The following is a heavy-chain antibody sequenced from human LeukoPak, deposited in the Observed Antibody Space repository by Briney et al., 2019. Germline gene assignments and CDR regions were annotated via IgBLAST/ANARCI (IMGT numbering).Heavy chain of an antibody. CDR2: VHYSGNT. CDR1: GGSISNYY. Sequence: SETLSLTCSVSGGSISNYYWSWIRQPPGKGLEWIGYVHYSGNTNYNPSLKSRLTISVDTSKNQFSLMLSSVSAADTALYHCARXXSNSWYXFXYWGQGTXVTVS. J-gene: IGHJ4*02. V-gene: IGHV4-59*01. D-gene: IGHD6-13*01. CDR3: ARXXSNSWYXFXY.